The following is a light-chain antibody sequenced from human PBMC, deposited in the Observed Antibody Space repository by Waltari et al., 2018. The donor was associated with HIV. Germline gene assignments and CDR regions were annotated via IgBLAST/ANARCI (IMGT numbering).Light chain of an antibody. Sequence: EIVMTQSPTTLSVSPGERATLSCWASQSVSSNLAWYQQKPGQAPRLLIYGASTRATGVPARFSGSGSGTEFTLTISSLQSEDFAVYYCQQYINRPPYTFGQGTKLEI. J-gene: IGKJ2*01. CDR3: QQYINRPPYT. CDR2: GAS. CDR1: QSVSSN. V-gene: IGKV3-15*01.